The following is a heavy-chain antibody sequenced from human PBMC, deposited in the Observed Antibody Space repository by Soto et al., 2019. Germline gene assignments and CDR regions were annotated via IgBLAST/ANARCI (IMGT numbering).Heavy chain of an antibody. D-gene: IGHD3-10*01. V-gene: IGHV1-18*04. CDR1: GYTFTSYG. J-gene: IGHJ6*02. CDR3: ASDIGSGSYYILYYYYYYGMDV. Sequence: ASVKVSCKASGYTFTSYGISWVRQAPGQGLEWMGWISAYNGNTNYAQKLQGRVTMTTDTSTSTAYMELRSLRSDDTAVYYCASDIGSGSYYILYYYYYYGMDVWGQGTTVTVSS. CDR2: ISAYNGNT.